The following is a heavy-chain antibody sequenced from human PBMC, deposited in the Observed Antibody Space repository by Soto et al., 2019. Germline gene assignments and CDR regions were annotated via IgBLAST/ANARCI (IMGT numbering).Heavy chain of an antibody. J-gene: IGHJ3*02. D-gene: IGHD3-16*01. V-gene: IGHV1-58*01. CDR2: IVVGSGNT. CDR1: GFTFTSSA. CDR3: AADPPGGI. Sequence: SVKVSCKASGFTFTSSAVQRVRQARGQRLEWIGWIVVGSGNTNYAQKFQERVTITRDMSTSTAYMELSSLRSEDTAVYYCAADPPGGIWGQGTMVTVSS.